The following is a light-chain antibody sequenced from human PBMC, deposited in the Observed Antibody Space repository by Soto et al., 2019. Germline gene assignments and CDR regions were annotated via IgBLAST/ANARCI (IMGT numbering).Light chain of an antibody. CDR1: QSVSSSY. CDR2: GAS. J-gene: IGKJ3*01. V-gene: IGKV3-20*01. CDR3: QQYGSSSFT. Sequence: EMGLTQSPGTLSLSPGERATLSCRASQSVSSSYLAWYQQKPGQAPRLLIYGASSRATGIPDRFSGSGSGTDFTLTISRLEPEDFAVYYCQQYGSSSFTFGPGTKVDIK.